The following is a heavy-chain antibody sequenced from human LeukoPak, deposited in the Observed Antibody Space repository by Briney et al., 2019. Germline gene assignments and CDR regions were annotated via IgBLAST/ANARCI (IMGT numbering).Heavy chain of an antibody. V-gene: IGHV4-61*08. CDR1: GDSIDFSGHY. J-gene: IGHJ4*02. CDR2: IYYSGST. D-gene: IGHD3-16*02. CDR3: AADYVWGSYRGYYFDY. Sequence: SETLSLTCTVSGDSIDFSGHYWSWIRQPPGKGLEWIGYIYYSGSTNYNPSLKSRVTISVDTSKNQFSLKLSSVTAADTAVYYCAADYVWGSYRGYYFDYWGQGTLVTVSS.